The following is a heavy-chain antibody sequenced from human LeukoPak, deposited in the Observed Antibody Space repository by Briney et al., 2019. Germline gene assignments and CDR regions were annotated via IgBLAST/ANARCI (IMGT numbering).Heavy chain of an antibody. CDR2: ISAYNGNT. CDR1: GYTFTSYG. J-gene: IGHJ4*02. Sequence: ASVKVSCKASGYTFTSYGISWVRQAPGQGLEWMGWISAYNGNTNYAQKLQGRVTMTTDTSTSTAYMELRSLRSDDTAVYYCARASPAPKYYYDSSGYPRIGDDWGQGTLGTLSS. D-gene: IGHD3-22*01. V-gene: IGHV1-18*01. CDR3: ARASPAPKYYYDSSGYPRIGDD.